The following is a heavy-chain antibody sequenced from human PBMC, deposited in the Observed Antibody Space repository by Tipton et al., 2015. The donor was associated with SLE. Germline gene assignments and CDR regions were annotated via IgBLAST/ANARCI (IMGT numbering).Heavy chain of an antibody. CDR3: ARESAYKSGWSFPDY. CDR2: IYYSGNT. D-gene: IGHD6-19*01. Sequence: TLSLTCTVSGGSISSYYWSWIRQPPGKGLEWIGYIYYSGNTNYSPSLKSRVTISVDTSKNQFSLKLTSVTAADTAVYYCARESAYKSGWSFPDYWGQGTLVTVSS. CDR1: GGSISSYY. J-gene: IGHJ4*02. V-gene: IGHV4-59*01.